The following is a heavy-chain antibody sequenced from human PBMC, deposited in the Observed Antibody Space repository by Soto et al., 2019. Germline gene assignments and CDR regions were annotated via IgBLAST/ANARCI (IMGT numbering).Heavy chain of an antibody. CDR1: GFTFTSSA. Sequence: ASVKVSCKASGFTFTSSAVQWVRQARGQRLEWIGWIVVGSGNTNYAQKFQERVTITRDMSTSTAYMELSSLRSEDTAVYYCAAETTDTAMATYYFDYWGQGTMVTVPS. CDR3: AAETTDTAMATYYFDY. D-gene: IGHD5-18*01. CDR2: IVVGSGNT. V-gene: IGHV1-58*01. J-gene: IGHJ4*02.